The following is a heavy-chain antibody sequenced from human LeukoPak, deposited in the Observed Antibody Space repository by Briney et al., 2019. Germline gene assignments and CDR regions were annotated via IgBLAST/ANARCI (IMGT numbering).Heavy chain of an antibody. CDR3: ARGLQYTNQKNYYYYGMDV. D-gene: IGHD4-4*01. Sequence: GGSLRLSCAASGFTFSSYGMHWVRQAPGKGLEWVAVIWYDGSNKYYADSVKGRFTISRDNSKNTLYLQMNSLRAEDTAVYYCARGLQYTNQKNYYYYGMDVWGQGTTVTVSS. CDR1: GFTFSSYG. J-gene: IGHJ6*02. V-gene: IGHV3-33*01. CDR2: IWYDGSNK.